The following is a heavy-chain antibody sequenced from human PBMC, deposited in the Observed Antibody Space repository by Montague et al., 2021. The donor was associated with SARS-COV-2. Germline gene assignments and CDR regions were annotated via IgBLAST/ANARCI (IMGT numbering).Heavy chain of an antibody. CDR3: ARVPPGLLWFGEIDY. CDR1: GFTFSRYA. CDR2: ISYDGSNK. D-gene: IGHD3-10*01. V-gene: IGHV3-30-3*01. Sequence: PLRLSCAASGFTFSRYAMHWVRQAPGKGLEWVAVISYDGSNKYYADSVKGRFTISRDNSKNTLYLQMNSLRAEDTAVYYCARVPPGLLWFGEIDYWGQGTLVTVSS. J-gene: IGHJ4*02.